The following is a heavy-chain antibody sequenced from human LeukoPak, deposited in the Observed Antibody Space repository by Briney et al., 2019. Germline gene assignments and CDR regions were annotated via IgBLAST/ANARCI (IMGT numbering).Heavy chain of an antibody. CDR2: ISSNGGST. J-gene: IGHJ4*02. V-gene: IGHV3-64*01. CDR1: GFTFSSYA. D-gene: IGHD3-3*01. Sequence: PGGSLRLSCAASGFTFSSYAMHWVRQAPGKGLEYVSAISSNGGSTYYANSVKGRFTISRDNSKNTLYLQMGSLRAEDMAVYYCARDWSGYYHPDYWGQGTLVTVSS. CDR3: ARDWSGYYHPDY.